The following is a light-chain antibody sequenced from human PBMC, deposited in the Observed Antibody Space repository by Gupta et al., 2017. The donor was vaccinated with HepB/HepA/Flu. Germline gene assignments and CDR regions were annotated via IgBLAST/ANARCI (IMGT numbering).Light chain of an antibody. Sequence: SYVLTQPPSVSVAPGQTARIICRGNSIGSERVHWYQQKPGQAPVLVVYDDSERPSGIPERVSGSNSGNTATLIISRVEARDEADYYCQVWDSTSGVFGGGTRLTVL. CDR1: SIGSER. CDR2: DDS. V-gene: IGLV3-21*02. J-gene: IGLJ3*02. CDR3: QVWDSTSGV.